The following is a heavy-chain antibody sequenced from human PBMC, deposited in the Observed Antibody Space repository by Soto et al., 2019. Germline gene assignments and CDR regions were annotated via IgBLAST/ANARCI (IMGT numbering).Heavy chain of an antibody. CDR3: ARRSFSSGWDFDY. J-gene: IGHJ4*02. D-gene: IGHD6-19*01. CDR2: INLSGGTT. V-gene: IGHV1-46*01. CDR1: GYSLTSYY. Sequence: ASVKVSCKASGYSLTSYYMHWARQAPGQGLEWMGIINLSGGTTTYAQKLQGRVTMTRDTSTSTVYMELSSLRSEDTAVYYCARRSFSSGWDFDYWGQGTLVTVSS.